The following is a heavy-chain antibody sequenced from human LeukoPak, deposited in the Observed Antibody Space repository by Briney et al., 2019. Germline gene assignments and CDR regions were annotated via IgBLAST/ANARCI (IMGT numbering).Heavy chain of an antibody. Sequence: GGSLRLSCAASGFTFSSYAMRWVRQAPGKGLEWVAVISYDGSNKYYADSVKGRFTISRDNSKNTLYLQMNSLRAEDTAVYYCARERGIVGATYFDYWGQGTLVTVSS. CDR1: GFTFSSYA. D-gene: IGHD1-26*01. J-gene: IGHJ4*02. CDR3: ARERGIVGATYFDY. CDR2: ISYDGSNK. V-gene: IGHV3-30*01.